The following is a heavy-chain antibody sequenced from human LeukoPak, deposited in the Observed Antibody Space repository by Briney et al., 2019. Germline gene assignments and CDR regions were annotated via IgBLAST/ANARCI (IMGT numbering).Heavy chain of an antibody. V-gene: IGHV3-7*01. D-gene: IGHD2-8*01. J-gene: IGHJ4*02. CDR3: ARDNNGPDY. CDR2: IKQDDSEI. CDR1: GFTFSTYW. Sequence: EGSLRLSRAASGFTFSTYWMTWVRQAPGKGLEWVANIKQDDSEIYYVDSVKGRFTISRDNAKNSLYLQMNSLRAEDTAVYYCARDNNGPDYWGQGTLVTVSS.